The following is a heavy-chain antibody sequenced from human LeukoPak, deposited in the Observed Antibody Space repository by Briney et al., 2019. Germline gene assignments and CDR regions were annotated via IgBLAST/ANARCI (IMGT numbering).Heavy chain of an antibody. V-gene: IGHV3-48*01. CDR3: ARDSADLYYYESSGYLDY. J-gene: IGHJ4*02. CDR1: GFTFSSYS. Sequence: GGSLRLSCAASGFTFSSYSMNWVRQAPGKGLEWVSYISSSSSTIYYADSVKGRFTISRDNAKNSLYLQMNSLRAEDTAVYYCARDSADLYYYESSGYLDYWGQGTLVTASS. CDR2: ISSSSSTI. D-gene: IGHD3-22*01.